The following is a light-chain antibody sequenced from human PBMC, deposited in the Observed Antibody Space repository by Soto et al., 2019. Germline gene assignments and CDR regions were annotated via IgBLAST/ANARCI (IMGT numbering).Light chain of an antibody. J-gene: IGLJ2*01. CDR1: VSDIGTYNY. Sequence: QSVLTQPASVSGSPGQSITISCTGTVSDIGTYNYVSWYQHHPGKAPKLMIYEVTNRPSGVSNRFSASKSGNTASLTISGLQAEDEADYYCSSYTNDNTVVFGGGTKVTVL. CDR3: SSYTNDNTVV. CDR2: EVT. V-gene: IGLV2-14*01.